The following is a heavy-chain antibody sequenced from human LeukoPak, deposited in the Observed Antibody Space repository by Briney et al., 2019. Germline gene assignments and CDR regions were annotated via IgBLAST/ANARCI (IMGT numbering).Heavy chain of an antibody. CDR3: ARSPYYYDSSGYYCFDY. Sequence: ASVKVSCKVSGYTLTELSMHWVRQAPGEGLEWMGGFDPEDGETIYAQKFQGRVTMTEDTSTDTAYMELSSLRSEDTAVYYCARSPYYYDSSGYYCFDYWGQGTLVTVSS. CDR2: FDPEDGET. V-gene: IGHV1-24*01. J-gene: IGHJ4*02. CDR1: GYTLTELS. D-gene: IGHD3-22*01.